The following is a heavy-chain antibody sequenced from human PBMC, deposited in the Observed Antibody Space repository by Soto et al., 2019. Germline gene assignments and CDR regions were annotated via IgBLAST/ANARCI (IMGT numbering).Heavy chain of an antibody. CDR2: IIPILGIA. Sequence: QVQLVQSGAEVKKPGSSVKVSCKASGGTFSSYTISWVRQAPGQGLEWMGRIIPILGIANYAQKFQGRVTITVDNSTSTADMSLSILRSEDTAVYYCAISGRAGEHRGSDDFDIWGQGTMVTVSS. J-gene: IGHJ3*02. CDR3: AISGRAGEHRGSDDFDI. D-gene: IGHD3-16*01. V-gene: IGHV1-69*02. CDR1: GGTFSSYT.